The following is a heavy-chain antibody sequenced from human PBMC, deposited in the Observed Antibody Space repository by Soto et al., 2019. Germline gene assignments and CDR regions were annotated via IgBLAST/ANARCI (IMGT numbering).Heavy chain of an antibody. J-gene: IGHJ6*02. CDR2: IYYSGST. V-gene: IGHV4-59*01. D-gene: IGHD4-4*01. Sequence: SETLSLTCTVSGGSISSYYWSWIRQPPGKGLEWIGYIYYSGSTNYNPSLKSRVTISVDTSKNQFSLKLSSVTAADTAVYYCARVISNHGYYAMDVWGQGTTVTAP. CDR1: GGSISSYY. CDR3: ARVISNHGYYAMDV.